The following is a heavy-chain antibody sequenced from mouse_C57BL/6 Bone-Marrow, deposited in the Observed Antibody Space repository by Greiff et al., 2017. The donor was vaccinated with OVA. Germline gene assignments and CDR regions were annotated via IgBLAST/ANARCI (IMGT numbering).Heavy chain of an antibody. CDR3: AKAGFIATVVATLDWYFDV. CDR1: GFSLTSYG. Sequence: VQLVEPGPGLVQPSQSLSISCTVSGFSLTSYGVHWVRQPPGKGLEWLGVIWRGGSTDSNAAFISRLSISKDNSKSQVFFKMNSLQADDTTIYYCAKAGFIATVVATLDWYFDVWGTGTTVTVSS. D-gene: IGHD1-1*01. V-gene: IGHV2-4*01. CDR2: IWRGGST. J-gene: IGHJ1*03.